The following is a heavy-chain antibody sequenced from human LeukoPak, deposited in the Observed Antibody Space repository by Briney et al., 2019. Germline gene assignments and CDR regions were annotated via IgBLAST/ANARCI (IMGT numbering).Heavy chain of an antibody. Sequence: GESLKISCKGSGYSFTSYWIGWVRQMPGKGLEGMGIIYPGDSDTRYSPSFQGRVTISADKSISTAYLQWSSLKASDTAMYYCARPGRGYSYGFDAFDIWGQGTMVTVSS. CDR2: IYPGDSDT. D-gene: IGHD5-18*01. CDR1: GYSFTSYW. CDR3: ARPGRGYSYGFDAFDI. J-gene: IGHJ3*02. V-gene: IGHV5-51*01.